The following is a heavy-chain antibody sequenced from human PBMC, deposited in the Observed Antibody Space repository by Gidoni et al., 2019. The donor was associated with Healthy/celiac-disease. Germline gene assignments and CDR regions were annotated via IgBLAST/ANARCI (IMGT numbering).Heavy chain of an antibody. D-gene: IGHD6-13*01. V-gene: IGHV3-9*01. CDR1: GFTFDDYA. J-gene: IGHJ5*02. Sequence: EVQLVESGGGLVQPGRSLRLSCAASGFTFDDYAMHWVRQAPGKGLEWVSGISWNGGSIGYADSVKGRFTISRDNAKNSLYLQMNSLRAEDTALYYCAKDSAAAVGRWFDPWGQGTLVTVSS. CDR3: AKDSAAAVGRWFDP. CDR2: ISWNGGSI.